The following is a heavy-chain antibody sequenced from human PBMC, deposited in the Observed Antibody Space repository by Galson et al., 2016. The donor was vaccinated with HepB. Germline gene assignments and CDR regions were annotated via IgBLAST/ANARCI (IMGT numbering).Heavy chain of an antibody. CDR2: ISGNGATT. CDR3: ARDPNGDLIGTFDM. CDR1: GFTFSSFT. Sequence: SLRLSCAASGFTFSSFTMTWVRQPPGKRLEWVSSISGNGATTQYADSVRGRFAISRDNSKNTLYLQMNSLRAEDTAIYYCARDPNGDLIGTFDMWGQGTKVTVSS. V-gene: IGHV3-23*01. D-gene: IGHD4-17*01. J-gene: IGHJ3*02.